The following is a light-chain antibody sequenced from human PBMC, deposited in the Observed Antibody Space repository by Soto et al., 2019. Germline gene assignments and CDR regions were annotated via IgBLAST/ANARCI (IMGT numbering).Light chain of an antibody. Sequence: IQLTQSPSSLSASVGDRVTSTCRASQGISSYLAWYQQKPGKAPKLLIYAASTLQSGVPSRFSGSGSGTDFTLTISSLQPEDFATYYCQQLNSYPRRITFGGGTKVHIK. V-gene: IGKV1-9*01. J-gene: IGKJ4*01. CDR1: QGISSY. CDR2: AAS. CDR3: QQLNSYPRRIT.